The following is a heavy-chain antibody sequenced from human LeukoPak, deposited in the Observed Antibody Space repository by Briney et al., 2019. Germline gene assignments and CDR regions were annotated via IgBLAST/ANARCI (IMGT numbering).Heavy chain of an antibody. CDR3: ARALLRRWLQLSYYYYMDV. V-gene: IGHV4-4*02. D-gene: IGHD5-24*01. J-gene: IGHJ6*03. CDR1: GGSISSSNW. Sequence: PSETLSLTCAVSGGSISSSNWWSWVRQPPGKGLEWIGEIYHSGSTNYNPSLKSRVTISVDKSKNQFSLKLSSVTAADTAVYYCARALLRRWLQLSYYYYMDVWGKGTTVTVSS. CDR2: IYHSGST.